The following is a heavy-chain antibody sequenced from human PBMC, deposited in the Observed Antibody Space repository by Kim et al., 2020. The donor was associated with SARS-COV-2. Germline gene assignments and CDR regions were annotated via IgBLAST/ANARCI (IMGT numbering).Heavy chain of an antibody. V-gene: IGHV4-39*01. CDR3: ASPKNYYDSSGYHDY. CDR2: IYYSGST. D-gene: IGHD3-22*01. CDR1: GGSISSSSYY. Sequence: SETLSLTCTVSGGSISSSSYYWGWIRQPPGKGLEWIGSIYYSGSTYYNPSLKSRVTISVDTSKNQFSLKLSSVTAADTAVYYCASPKNYYDSSGYHDYWGQGTLVTVSS. J-gene: IGHJ4*02.